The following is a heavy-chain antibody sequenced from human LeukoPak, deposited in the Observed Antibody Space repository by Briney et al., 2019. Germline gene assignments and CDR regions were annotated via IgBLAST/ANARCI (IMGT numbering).Heavy chain of an antibody. CDR2: IYYSGSA. Sequence: SETLSLTCTVSGGSISSSSYYWGWIRQPPGTGLEWIGSIYYSGSAYYNPSLKSRVTISVDTSKNQFSLKMRSVTAADTAVYYRARVRAVAGTPPDYWGQGTLVTVSS. D-gene: IGHD6-19*01. CDR3: ARVRAVAGTPPDY. V-gene: IGHV4-39*07. J-gene: IGHJ4*02. CDR1: GGSISSSSYY.